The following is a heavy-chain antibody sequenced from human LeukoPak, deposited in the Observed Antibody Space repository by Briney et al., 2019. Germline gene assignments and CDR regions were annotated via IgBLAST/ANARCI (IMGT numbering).Heavy chain of an antibody. CDR1: GFTFSSYE. V-gene: IGHV3-48*03. CDR3: ARDDYGDHGGPTFDY. CDR2: ISSSGSTI. J-gene: IGHJ4*02. D-gene: IGHD4-17*01. Sequence: PGGSLRLSCAASGFTFSSYEMNWVRQAPGKGLEWVSYISSSGSTIYYADSVKGRFTISRDNAKNSLYLQMNSLRAEDTAVYYCARDDYGDHGGPTFDYWGQGTLVTASS.